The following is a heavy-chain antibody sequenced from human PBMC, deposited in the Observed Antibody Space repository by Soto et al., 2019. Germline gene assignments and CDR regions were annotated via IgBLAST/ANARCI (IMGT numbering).Heavy chain of an antibody. CDR1: GFTVSSNY. D-gene: IGHD2-21*01. V-gene: IGHV3-66*01. CDR3: ARECGGDCSNAFDL. Sequence: VQLVESGGGLVQPGGSLRLSCAASGFTVSSNYMNWVRQAPGKGLEWLSVLYSGAGTYYAHSVKDRFTISRDNSKNTLYLQLNSLRAEATAIYYCARECGGDCSNAFDLWGQGTMVTVSP. CDR2: LYSGAGT. J-gene: IGHJ3*01.